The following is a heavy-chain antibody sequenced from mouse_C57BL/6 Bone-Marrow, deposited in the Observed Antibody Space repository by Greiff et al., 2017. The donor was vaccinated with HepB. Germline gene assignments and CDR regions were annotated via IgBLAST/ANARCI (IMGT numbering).Heavy chain of an antibody. D-gene: IGHD2-2*01. CDR1: GYTFTSYG. J-gene: IGHJ4*01. V-gene: IGHV1-81*01. CDR3: ARSTMVTTGRMDY. CDR2: IYPRSGNT. Sequence: VQLVESGAELARPGASVKLSCKASGYTFTSYGISWVKQRTGQGLEWIGEIYPRSGNTYYNEKFKGKATLTADKSSSTAYMELRSLTSEDSAVYFCARSTMVTTGRMDYWGQGTSVTVSS.